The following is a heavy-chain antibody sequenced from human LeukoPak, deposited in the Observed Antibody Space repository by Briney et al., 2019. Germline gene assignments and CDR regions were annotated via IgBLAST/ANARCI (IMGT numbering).Heavy chain of an antibody. CDR3: ARAGDIVVVPAAPGAFDI. Sequence: GGSLRLSCAASGFTFSSYAMSWVRQAPGKGLEWVSAISGSGGSTYYADSVKGRFTISRDNSKNTLYLQMNSLRAEDTAVYYCARAGDIVVVPAAPGAFDIWGQGTMVTVSS. D-gene: IGHD2-2*01. V-gene: IGHV3-23*01. CDR2: ISGSGGST. CDR1: GFTFSSYA. J-gene: IGHJ3*02.